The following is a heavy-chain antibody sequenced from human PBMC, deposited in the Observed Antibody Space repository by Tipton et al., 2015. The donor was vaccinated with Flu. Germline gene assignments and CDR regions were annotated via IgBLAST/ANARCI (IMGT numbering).Heavy chain of an antibody. CDR1: GYSISTRYY. D-gene: IGHD3-10*01. V-gene: IGHV4-38-2*02. J-gene: IGHJ4*02. CDR3: ATTTYFYGSGSHDY. CDR2: VYHGGTT. Sequence: LRLSCTVSGYSISTRYYWGWIRQPPGKGLEWIGCVYHGGTTYYNPSLKSRVAISPDTFKNQFSLKLTSVTAADTAVYYCATTTYFYGSGSHDYWGQGTLVTVSS.